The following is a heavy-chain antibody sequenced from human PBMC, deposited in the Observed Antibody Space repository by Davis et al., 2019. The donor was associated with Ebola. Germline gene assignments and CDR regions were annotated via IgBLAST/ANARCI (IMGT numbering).Heavy chain of an antibody. D-gene: IGHD1-26*01. J-gene: IGHJ4*02. CDR1: GFTFSSYG. CDR3: ARDQSYLVGATIGYFDY. Sequence: PGGSLRLSCAASGFTFSSYGMHWVRQAPGKGLEWVAFIRYDGSNKYYADSVKGRFTISRDNSKNTLYLQMNSLRAEDTAVYYCARDQSYLVGATIGYFDYWGQGTLVTVSS. V-gene: IGHV3-30*02. CDR2: IRYDGSNK.